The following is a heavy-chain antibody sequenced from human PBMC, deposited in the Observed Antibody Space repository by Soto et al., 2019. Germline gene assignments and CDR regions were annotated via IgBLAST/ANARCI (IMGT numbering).Heavy chain of an antibody. J-gene: IGHJ4*02. CDR3: ARDDDSDY. CDR2: ISYDGSNK. Sequence: QVQLVESGGGVVQPGRPLRLSCAASGFTFSSYAMHWVRQAPGKGLEWVAVISYDGSNKYYADSVKGRFTISRDNSKNTLYLQMNSLRAEDTAVYYCARDDDSDYWGQGTLVTVSS. CDR1: GFTFSSYA. V-gene: IGHV3-30-3*01. D-gene: IGHD2-21*02.